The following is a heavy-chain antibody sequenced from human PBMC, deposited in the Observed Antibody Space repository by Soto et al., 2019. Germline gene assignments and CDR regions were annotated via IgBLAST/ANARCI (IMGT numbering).Heavy chain of an antibody. V-gene: IGHV3-15*01. CDR1: GFTFSNAW. CDR2: IKTKTDGGTT. D-gene: IGHD2-2*01. J-gene: IGHJ5*02. CDR3: ARYWLISVVPSPIGWFDP. Sequence: PGWSLRLSCAASGFTFSNAWMSWVRQAPGKGLEWVGRIKTKTDGGTTDYAAPVKGRFTISREDSKNTLYLQMNSLRAEDTAVYYCARYWLISVVPSPIGWFDPWGQGTLVTVSS.